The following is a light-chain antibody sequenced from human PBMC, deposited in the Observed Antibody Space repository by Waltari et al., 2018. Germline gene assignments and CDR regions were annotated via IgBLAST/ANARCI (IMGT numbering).Light chain of an antibody. V-gene: IGLV2-14*03. CDR1: SSDIGGYGY. CDR3: SSYTSTGTLGM. J-gene: IGLJ3*02. CDR2: DVS. Sequence: QSALTQPASVSGSPGESITISCTGTSSDIGGYGYVSWYQQHPGKAPKLMIYDVSNRPSGVSNRFSGSKSGNTASLTISGLQTDDEADYYCSSYTSTGTLGMFGGGTKLTVL.